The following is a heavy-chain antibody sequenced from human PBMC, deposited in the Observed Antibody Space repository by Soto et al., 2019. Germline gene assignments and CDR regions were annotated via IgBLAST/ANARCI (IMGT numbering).Heavy chain of an antibody. V-gene: IGHV1-2*02. D-gene: IGHD2-2*01. Sequence: QVQLVQSGAEVKTPGASVRVSCKASGYTFTGYYIHWVREPPGQGLEWMGWINPQTGGTSYAQKFQGRVTLSRDTSINTAYLELSRLTFDDAAVYFCARERYQVISDGMDVWGQGTTVTVSS. CDR3: ARERYQVISDGMDV. J-gene: IGHJ6*02. CDR2: INPQTGGT. CDR1: GYTFTGYY.